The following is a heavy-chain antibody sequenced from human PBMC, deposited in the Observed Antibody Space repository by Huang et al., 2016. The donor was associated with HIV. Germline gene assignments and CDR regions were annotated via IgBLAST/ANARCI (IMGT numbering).Heavy chain of an antibody. CDR3: ARARGFLYDSTGYYSRYYFDS. D-gene: IGHD3-22*01. CDR2: MNPKRGNT. J-gene: IGHJ4*02. V-gene: IGHV1-8*03. CDR1: GFNFNNYD. Sequence: QVQLVQSGAEVKKPGASVKVSCKASGFNFNNYDFNWVRQASGQGLEWMGLMNPKRGNTGYAQEFQGRVTITRNTSITTAYMELRSLRSEDTAVYYCARARGFLYDSTGYYSRYYFDSWGQGTLVTISS.